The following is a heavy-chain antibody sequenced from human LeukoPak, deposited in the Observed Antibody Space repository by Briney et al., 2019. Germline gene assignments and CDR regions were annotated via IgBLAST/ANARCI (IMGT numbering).Heavy chain of an antibody. Sequence: SQTLSLTCAVSGASISSGAYSWSWIRQPPGKGLEWIGTIYYSGSTYYNPSLTSRVTISVDTSKNQFSLKLGSVTAADTAVYYCARHKDYYYSYMDVWGKGTTVTISS. CDR2: IYYSGST. J-gene: IGHJ6*03. V-gene: IGHV4-30-2*03. CDR3: ARHKDYYYSYMDV. CDR1: GASISSGAYS.